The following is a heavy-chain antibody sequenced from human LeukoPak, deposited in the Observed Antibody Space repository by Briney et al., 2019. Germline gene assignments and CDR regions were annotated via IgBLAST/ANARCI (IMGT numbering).Heavy chain of an antibody. V-gene: IGHV4-39*07. CDR2: IYYSGKT. J-gene: IGHJ4*02. CDR3: ARELGGSDY. Sequence: PSETLSLTCTVSGGSISSSGYYWGWIRQPPGKGLEWIGTIYYSGKTYYNPSLKSRVTISVDTSKNQFSLKLSSVTAADTAVYYCARELGGSDYWGQGTLVTVSS. CDR1: GGSISSSGYY. D-gene: IGHD3-16*01.